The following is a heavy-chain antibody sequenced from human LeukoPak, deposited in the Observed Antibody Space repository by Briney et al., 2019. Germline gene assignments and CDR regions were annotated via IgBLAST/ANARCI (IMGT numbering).Heavy chain of an antibody. D-gene: IGHD2-2*02. CDR1: GGSFSGYY. CDR2: INHSGST. J-gene: IGHJ6*02. CDR3: ARGKVIFRYCSSTSCYRYGMDV. V-gene: IGHV4-34*01. Sequence: SETLSLTCAVYGGSFSGYYWSWIRQPPGKGLEWIGEINHSGSTNYNPSLKSRVTISVDTSKNQFSLKLSSVTAADTAVYYCARGKVIFRYCSSTSCYRYGMDVWGQGTTVTVSS.